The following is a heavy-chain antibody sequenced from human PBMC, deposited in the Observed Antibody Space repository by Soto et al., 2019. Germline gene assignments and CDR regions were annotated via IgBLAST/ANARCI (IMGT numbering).Heavy chain of an antibody. V-gene: IGHV4-59*01. Sequence: QVQLQESGPGLVKPSETLSLTCTVSGGSISSYYWSWIRQPPGKGLEWIGYIYYSGSTSYNPSLRRRVPISVDTSKTQFSLKLSSVTAADTAVYYCARRYAGNFDYWGQGTLVTVSS. CDR3: ARRYAGNFDY. D-gene: IGHD2-8*01. J-gene: IGHJ4*02. CDR2: IYYSGST. CDR1: GGSISSYY.